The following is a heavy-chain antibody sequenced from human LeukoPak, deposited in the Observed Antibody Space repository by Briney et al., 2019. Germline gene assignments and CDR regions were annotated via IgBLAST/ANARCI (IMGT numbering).Heavy chain of an antibody. CDR1: GGSISSYY. CDR3: ARLITIFGVTFDP. J-gene: IGHJ5*02. D-gene: IGHD3-3*01. Sequence: SETLSLTCTVSGGSISSYYWSWIRQPPGKGLEWIGYIYTSGSTNYNPSLKSRVTISVDTSKNQFSLKLSSVTAADTAVYYCARLITIFGVTFDPWGQGTLVTVSS. V-gene: IGHV4-4*09. CDR2: IYTSGST.